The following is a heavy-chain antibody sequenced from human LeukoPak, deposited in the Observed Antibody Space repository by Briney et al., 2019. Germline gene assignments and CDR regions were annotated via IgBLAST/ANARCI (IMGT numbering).Heavy chain of an antibody. CDR3: ARGEELRYFDWLPLGV. J-gene: IGHJ6*02. CDR1: GGSFSGYY. CDR2: INHSGST. V-gene: IGHV4-34*01. D-gene: IGHD3-9*01. Sequence: PAETLILTCAVYGGSFSGYYWSWIRQPPGKGLEWIGEINHSGSTNYNPSLKSRVTISVDTSKNQFSLKLSSVTAADTAVYYCARGEELRYFDWLPLGVWGQGTTVSLSS.